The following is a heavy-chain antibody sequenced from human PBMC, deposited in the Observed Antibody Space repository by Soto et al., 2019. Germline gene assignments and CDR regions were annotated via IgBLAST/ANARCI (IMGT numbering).Heavy chain of an antibody. CDR3: AGGRDNWNSDGFDI. Sequence: ASVKVSCKASGYTFPSYDINWVRQATGQGLEWMGWMNPNSGNTGYAQKFQGRVTMTRNTSISTAYMELSSLRSEDTAVYYCAGGRDNWNSDGFDIWGQGTMVTVSS. CDR2: MNPNSGNT. V-gene: IGHV1-8*01. J-gene: IGHJ3*02. CDR1: GYTFPSYD. D-gene: IGHD1-7*01.